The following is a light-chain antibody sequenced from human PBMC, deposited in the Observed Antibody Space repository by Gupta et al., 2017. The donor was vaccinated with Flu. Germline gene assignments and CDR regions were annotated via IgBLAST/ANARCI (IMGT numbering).Light chain of an antibody. CDR3: SSYTSSSTLGV. CDR2: EVS. Sequence: QSALTQPASVSGPPGQSTTLPCTGTNSDVGGYNSVSWYQQHPGKAPKLMIYEVSNRPSGVSNRFSGSKSGNTASLTISGLQAEDEADYYCSSYTSSSTLGVFGGGTKLTV. V-gene: IGLV2-14*01. J-gene: IGLJ2*01. CDR1: NSDVGGYNS.